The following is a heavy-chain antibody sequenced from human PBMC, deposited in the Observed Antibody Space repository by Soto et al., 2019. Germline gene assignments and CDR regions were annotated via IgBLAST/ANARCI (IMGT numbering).Heavy chain of an antibody. CDR3: ARGDKYSGYDTK. Sequence: PSETLSLTCAVYGGPFSGYYWTWIRQPPGKGLEWIGEINHSGSANYNPSLKSRVTMSVDTSKNQFSLNLSSVTAADTAVYYCARGDKYSGYDTKWGQGALVTVSS. V-gene: IGHV4-34*01. CDR2: INHSGSA. J-gene: IGHJ4*02. CDR1: GGPFSGYY. D-gene: IGHD5-12*01.